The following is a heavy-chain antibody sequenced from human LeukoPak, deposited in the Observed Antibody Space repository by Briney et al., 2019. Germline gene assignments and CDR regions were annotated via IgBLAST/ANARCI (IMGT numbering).Heavy chain of an antibody. Sequence: GTLTLPCAVYGGSFSGYYWNWIRQPPGKGLEWIGEFNHSGSTNYNPSLKSRVTISVDTSKNQFSLKLSSVTAADTAVYYCASRRFSSSLGYMDVWKKGTTATVYS. CDR1: GGSFSGYY. CDR3: ASRRFSSSLGYMDV. J-gene: IGHJ6*03. CDR2: FNHSGST. V-gene: IGHV4-34*01. D-gene: IGHD6-13*01.